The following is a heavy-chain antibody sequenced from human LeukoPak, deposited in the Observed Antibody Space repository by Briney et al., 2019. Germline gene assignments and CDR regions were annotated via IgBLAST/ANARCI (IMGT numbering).Heavy chain of an antibody. D-gene: IGHD3-22*01. CDR2: ISAYNGNT. J-gene: IGHJ6*03. CDR3: ARVLGSYDLNYYYYMDV. V-gene: IGHV1-18*01. CDR1: GYTFTSYG. Sequence: ASVKVSCKASGYTFTSYGISWVRQAPGQGLEWMGWISAYNGNTNYAQKLQGRVTMTTDTSTSTAYVELRSLRSDDTAVYYCARVLGSYDLNYYYYMDVWGKGTTVTISS.